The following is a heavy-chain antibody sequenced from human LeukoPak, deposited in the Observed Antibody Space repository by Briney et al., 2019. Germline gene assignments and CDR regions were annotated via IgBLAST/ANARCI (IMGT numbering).Heavy chain of an antibody. D-gene: IGHD3-3*01. J-gene: IGHJ4*02. CDR1: GFTFSSYA. Sequence: PGRSLRLSCSASGFTFSSYAMHWVRQAPGKGLEYVSAISRDGGDAYYADSVRGRFTISRDNSKNTLHLQMSSLRPEDTAVYYCVKHPGVGYYFDYWGQGILVTVSS. CDR2: ISRDGGDA. CDR3: VKHPGVGYYFDY. V-gene: IGHV3-64D*06.